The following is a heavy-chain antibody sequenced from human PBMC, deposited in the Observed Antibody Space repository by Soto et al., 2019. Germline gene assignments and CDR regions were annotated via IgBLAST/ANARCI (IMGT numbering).Heavy chain of an antibody. CDR3: ASDLGSGSWTDY. J-gene: IGHJ4*02. V-gene: IGHV4-30-4*01. D-gene: IGHD3-10*01. CDR2: IYYSGST. Sequence: QVQLQESGPGLVKPSQTLSLTCTVSGGSISSGAYYWSWISQPPGKGLEWIGYIYYSGSTYYNPSLKSRVTRSVDTSKNQCSLKLSSVTAADTAVYYCASDLGSGSWTDYWGQGTLFTVSS. CDR1: GGSISSGAYY.